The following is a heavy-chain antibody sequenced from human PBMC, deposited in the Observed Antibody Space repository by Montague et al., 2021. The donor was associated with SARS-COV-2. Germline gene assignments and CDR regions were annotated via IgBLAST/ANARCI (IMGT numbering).Heavy chain of an antibody. CDR1: GGSITGYY. V-gene: IGHV4-59*01. CDR3: VRDHPYGGPRGAYDI. Sequence: SETLSLTCTVSGGSITGYYWSWLRRSPGKGLEWIAYIYDGGAVIYNPSLGSRVTISTDTSKNQLSLKVNSVTAADTAVYYCVRDHPYGGPRGAYDIWGQGTVVTVSS. D-gene: IGHD4-23*01. J-gene: IGHJ3*02. CDR2: IYDGGAV.